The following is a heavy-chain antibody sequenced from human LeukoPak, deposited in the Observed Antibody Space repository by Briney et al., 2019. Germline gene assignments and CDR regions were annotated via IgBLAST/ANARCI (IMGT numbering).Heavy chain of an antibody. V-gene: IGHV4-39*01. J-gene: IGHJ4*02. CDR1: GGSISSSSYY. D-gene: IGHD4-17*01. CDR3: ARLYGDYRYYFDY. Sequence: SETLSLTCTVSGGSISSSSYYWGWIRQPLGKGLEWIGSIYYSGSTYYNPSLKSRVTISVDTSKNQFSLKLSSVTAADTAVYYCARLYGDYRYYFDYWGQGTLVTVSS. CDR2: IYYSGST.